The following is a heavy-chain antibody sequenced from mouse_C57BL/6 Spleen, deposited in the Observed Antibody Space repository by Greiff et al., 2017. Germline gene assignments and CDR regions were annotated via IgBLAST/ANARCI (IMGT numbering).Heavy chain of an antibody. D-gene: IGHD2-1*01. V-gene: IGHV1-80*01. CDR3: AAYGNHPLYLDY. CDR1: GYAFSSYW. J-gene: IGHJ2*01. CDR2: IYPGDGDT. Sequence: QVQLQQSGAELVKPGASVKISCKASGYAFSSYWINWVKQRPGKGLEWIGQIYPGDGDTNYNGKFKGKATLTADKSSSTAYMQLSSLTSEDSAVYFCAAYGNHPLYLDYWGQGTTLTVSS.